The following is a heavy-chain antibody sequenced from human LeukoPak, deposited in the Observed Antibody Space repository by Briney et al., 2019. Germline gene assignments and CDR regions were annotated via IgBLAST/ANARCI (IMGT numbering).Heavy chain of an antibody. J-gene: IGHJ4*02. CDR3: ARDKPQSYFDF. CDR1: GGSISSGSYY. Sequence: SETLSLTCTVSGGSISSGSYYWTWIRQPAGEGLEWIGRIYSSGSTNYNPSLKSRVTISADTSKNQLSLNLSSVTAADTAVYYCARDKPQSYFDFWGQGTLVTVSS. CDR2: IYSSGST. V-gene: IGHV4-61*02.